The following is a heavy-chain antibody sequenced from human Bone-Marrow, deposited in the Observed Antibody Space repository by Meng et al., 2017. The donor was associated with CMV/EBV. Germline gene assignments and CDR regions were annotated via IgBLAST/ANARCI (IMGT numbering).Heavy chain of an antibody. Sequence: CAISGDSVSRNNVAWNWIRQSPSRGLEWLGRTYYTSKWFTDYAESVKSRITINPDTSKNQFSLQLVSVTPGDTAIYYCARQSKTAFGYWGQGTLVTVSS. CDR3: ARQSKTAFGY. CDR1: GDSVSRNNVA. J-gene: IGHJ4*02. CDR2: TYYTSKWFT. D-gene: IGHD5/OR15-5a*01. V-gene: IGHV6-1*01.